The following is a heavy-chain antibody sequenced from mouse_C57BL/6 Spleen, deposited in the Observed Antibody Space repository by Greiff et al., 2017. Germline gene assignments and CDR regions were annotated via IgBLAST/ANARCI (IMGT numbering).Heavy chain of an antibody. CDR3: ASDQGGLFAY. Sequence: VKLVESGPGLVAPSQSLSITCTVSGFSLTSYGVDWVRQSPGKGLEWLGVIWGVGSTNYNSALKSRLSISKDNSKSQVFLKMNSLQTDDTAMYYCASDQGGLFAYWGQGTLVTVSA. J-gene: IGHJ3*01. CDR2: IWGVGST. CDR1: GFSLTSYG. V-gene: IGHV2-6*01. D-gene: IGHD3-2*02.